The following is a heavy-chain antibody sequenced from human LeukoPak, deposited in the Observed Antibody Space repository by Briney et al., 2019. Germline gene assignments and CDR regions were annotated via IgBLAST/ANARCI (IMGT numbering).Heavy chain of an antibody. J-gene: IGHJ4*02. CDR1: GVSITNYY. CDR3: ARDYLVGAPLDS. V-gene: IGHV4-4*07. D-gene: IGHD1-26*01. Sequence: SETLSLTCTVSGVSITNYYWAWIRQPAGKGLEWIGRMYISGSTNYSPSLKSRVSISIDKTKDQFSLKLRSVTAADTAIYYCARDYLVGAPLDSWGQGTLVTVSS. CDR2: MYISGST.